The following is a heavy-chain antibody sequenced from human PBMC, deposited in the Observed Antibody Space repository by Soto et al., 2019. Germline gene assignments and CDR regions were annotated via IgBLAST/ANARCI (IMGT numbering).Heavy chain of an antibody. Sequence: QVQLVQSGAEVKKPGASVKVSCKASGYTFTNYGISWVRQAPGQGLEWMGWINTYNGNTNHAQKLQGRVTMTTDTSARSGDRELRRLRSHDTAVYYCARGVGSGTYYNQYSWFDPWGQGTLVTVSS. V-gene: IGHV1-18*01. J-gene: IGHJ5*02. CDR3: ARGVGSGTYYNQYSWFDP. CDR2: INTYNGNT. CDR1: GYTFTNYG. D-gene: IGHD3-10*01.